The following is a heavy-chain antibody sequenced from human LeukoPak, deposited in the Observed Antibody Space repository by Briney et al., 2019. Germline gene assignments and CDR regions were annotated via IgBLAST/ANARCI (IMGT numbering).Heavy chain of an antibody. CDR1: RDTFSRDT. D-gene: IGHD2-15*01. CDR2: IIPLLAIA. CDR3: ARVVVAAGVLDAFDI. V-gene: IGHV1-69*05. J-gene: IGHJ3*02. Sequence: GASVKVSCKASRDTFSRDTISWVRQAPGQGLEWLGGIIPLLAIANYAQKFQGRVTITTDESTSTAYMELSSLRSEDTAVYYCARVVVAAGVLDAFDIWGQGTKVTVSS.